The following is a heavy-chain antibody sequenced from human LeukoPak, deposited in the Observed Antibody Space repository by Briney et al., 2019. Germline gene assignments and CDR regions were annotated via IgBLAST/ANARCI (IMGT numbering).Heavy chain of an antibody. Sequence: SETLSLTCTVSGGSISSYYWSWIRQPPGKGLEWIGYIYYIGSTNYNPSLKSRVTISVDTSKNQFSLKLSSVTAADTAMYYCARVSGYDWESFYDYWGQGSLVTVSS. D-gene: IGHD5-12*01. CDR3: ARVSGYDWESFYDY. V-gene: IGHV4-59*01. CDR2: IYYIGST. J-gene: IGHJ4*02. CDR1: GGSISSYY.